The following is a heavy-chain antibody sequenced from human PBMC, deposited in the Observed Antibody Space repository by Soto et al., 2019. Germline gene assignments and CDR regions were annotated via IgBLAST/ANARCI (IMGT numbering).Heavy chain of an antibody. J-gene: IGHJ5*02. CDR3: ARDYFDSSDYTTNWFDP. D-gene: IGHD3-22*01. Sequence: SETLSLTCGVSGDSIGSSRFYWAGIRQPPGEGLEWIGSIYHTGNAYYNPSLKSRVTISVDTSKNQFSLKVTSVTAADTALYYCARDYFDSSDYTTNWFDPWGQGTLVTVS. CDR1: GDSIGSSRFY. V-gene: IGHV4-39*01. CDR2: IYHTGNA.